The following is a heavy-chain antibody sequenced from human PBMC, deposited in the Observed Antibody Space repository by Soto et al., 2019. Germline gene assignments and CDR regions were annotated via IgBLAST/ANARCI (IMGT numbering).Heavy chain of an antibody. CDR1: GYTFISYG. V-gene: IGHV3-33*01. J-gene: IGHJ4*02. Sequence: QVQLVESGGGVVQPGRSLRLSCAASGYTFISYGMHWVRQAPGKGLEWVAVIWHDGSNKYYADSVKGRFTISRDNSKNTLYLQMNSLRAEDTAVYYCARGSPPDYWGQGALSTVSS. CDR2: IWHDGSNK. CDR3: ARGSPPDY.